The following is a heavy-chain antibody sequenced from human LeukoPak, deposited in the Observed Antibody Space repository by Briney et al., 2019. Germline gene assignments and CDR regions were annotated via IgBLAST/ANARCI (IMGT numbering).Heavy chain of an antibody. Sequence: SETLSLTCTVSGYSISSGYYWSWIRQPPGKGLEWIGYIYYSGSTNYNPSLKSRVTISVDTSKNQFSLKLSSVTAADTAVYYCARVGPAAGYYFDYWGQGTLVTVSS. J-gene: IGHJ4*02. D-gene: IGHD6-13*01. CDR1: GYSISSGYY. CDR3: ARVGPAAGYYFDY. CDR2: IYYSGST. V-gene: IGHV4-61*01.